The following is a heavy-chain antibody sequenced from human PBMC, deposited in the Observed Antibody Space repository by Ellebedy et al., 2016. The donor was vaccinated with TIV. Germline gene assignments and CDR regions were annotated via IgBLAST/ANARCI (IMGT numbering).Heavy chain of an antibody. D-gene: IGHD3-10*01. CDR2: IYYTGST. CDR1: GDSISRSSYY. V-gene: IGHV4-39*01. CDR3: ARWFGELLYVRWFDP. Sequence: GSLRLSCTVSGDSISRSSYYWGWIRQPPGKGREWIGSIYYTGSTDYNPSLKSRVAISADTSKNQFSLGLSSVTAADTAVYYCARWFGELLYVRWFDPWGQGTLVTVSS. J-gene: IGHJ5*02.